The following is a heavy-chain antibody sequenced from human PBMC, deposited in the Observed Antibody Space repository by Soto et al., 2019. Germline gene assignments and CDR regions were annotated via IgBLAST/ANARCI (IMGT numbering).Heavy chain of an antibody. V-gene: IGHV3-23*01. Sequence: GGSLRLSCAASGFTFSSYAMSWVRQAPGKGLEWVSAISGSGGSTYYADSVKGRFTISRDNSRNTLYLQMNSLRAEDTAVYYCAKVTGIPILTGSSSLDDWGQGTLVTVSS. CDR1: GFTFSSYA. D-gene: IGHD3-9*01. CDR2: ISGSGGST. CDR3: AKVTGIPILTGSSSLDD. J-gene: IGHJ4*02.